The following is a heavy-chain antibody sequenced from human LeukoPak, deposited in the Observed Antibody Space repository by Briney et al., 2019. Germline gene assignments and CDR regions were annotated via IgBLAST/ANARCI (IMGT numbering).Heavy chain of an antibody. CDR3: ARDIARWDYYDSSGYDDY. CDR1: GYTFTGYY. V-gene: IGHV1-2*02. CDR2: INPNSGGT. J-gene: IGHJ4*02. D-gene: IGHD3-22*01. Sequence: ASVKVSCKASGYTFTGYYMHWVRQAPGQGLEWMGWINPNSGGTNYAQKFQGRVTMTRDTSISTAYMELSRLRSDDTAVYYCARDIARWDYYDSSGYDDYWGQGTLVTVSS.